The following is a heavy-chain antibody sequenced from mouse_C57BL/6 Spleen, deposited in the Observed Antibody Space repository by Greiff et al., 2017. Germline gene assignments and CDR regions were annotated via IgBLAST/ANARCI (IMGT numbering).Heavy chain of an antibody. CDR3: ARGYYGSSYGYFDV. J-gene: IGHJ1*03. CDR2: IYIGNGYT. D-gene: IGHD1-1*01. V-gene: IGHV1-58*01. CDR1: GYTFTSYG. Sequence: EVQLKESGAELVRPGSSVKMSCKTSGYTFTSYGINWVKQRPGQGLEWIGYIYIGNGYTEYNEKFKGKATLTSDTSSSTAYMQLSSLTSEDSAIYFCARGYYGSSYGYFDVWGTGTTVTVSS.